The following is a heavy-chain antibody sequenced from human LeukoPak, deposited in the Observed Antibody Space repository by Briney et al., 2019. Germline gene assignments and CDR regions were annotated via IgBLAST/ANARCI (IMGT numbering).Heavy chain of an antibody. CDR2: INSDGSST. V-gene: IGHV3-74*01. D-gene: IGHD2-15*01. J-gene: IGHJ4*02. CDR1: GFTPSSYW. CDR3: ARGYCSGGSCFDY. Sequence: PGGSLRLSCAASGFTPSSYWMHWVRQAPGKGLVWVSRINSDGSSTSYADSVEGRFTISRDNAKNTLYLQMNSLRAEDTAVYYCARGYCSGGSCFDYWGQGTLVTVSS.